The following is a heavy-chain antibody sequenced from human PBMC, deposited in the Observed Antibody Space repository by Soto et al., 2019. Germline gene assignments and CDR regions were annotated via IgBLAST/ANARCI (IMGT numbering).Heavy chain of an antibody. CDR3: ARDRASWQYDAFDI. D-gene: IGHD1-26*01. V-gene: IGHV3-33*01. CDR1: GVTFSSYG. CDR2: IWYDGSNK. Sequence: PGGSLRLSCAASGVTFSSYGLHWFRQAPGKGLEWVAVIWYDGSNKYYADSVKGRFTISRDNSKNTLYLQMNSLRAEDTAVYYCARDRASWQYDAFDIWGQGTMVTVSS. J-gene: IGHJ3*02.